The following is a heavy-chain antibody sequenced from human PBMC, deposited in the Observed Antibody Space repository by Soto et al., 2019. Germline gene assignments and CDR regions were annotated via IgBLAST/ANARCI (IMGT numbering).Heavy chain of an antibody. D-gene: IGHD3-22*01. CDR1: GCTFSGSA. V-gene: IGHV3-73*01. CDR3: PSHPPDDMIRQ. Sequence: EGSLRRSCEASGCTFSGSAMLWVRQASGKGREWLGRIRSKANSSATAYAASVKGRCSIYRDESNNTEYLQMNSLNPEDTAVYYCPSHPPDDMIRQWRQGSQVTVTS. CDR2: IRSKANSSAT. J-gene: IGHJ4*02.